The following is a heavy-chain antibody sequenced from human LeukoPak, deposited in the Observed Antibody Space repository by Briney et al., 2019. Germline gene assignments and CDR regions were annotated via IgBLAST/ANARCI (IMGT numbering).Heavy chain of an antibody. CDR3: ARAVLRFSPFDP. J-gene: IGHJ5*02. Sequence: GGSLRLSCAASGFTVSSNYMSWVRQAPGKGLEWVSVIYSGGSTYYADSVKGRFTISRDNSKNTLYLQMNSLRAEDTAVYYCARAVLRFSPFDPWGQGTLVTVSS. V-gene: IGHV3-53*01. CDR1: GFTVSSNY. D-gene: IGHD3-3*01. CDR2: IYSGGST.